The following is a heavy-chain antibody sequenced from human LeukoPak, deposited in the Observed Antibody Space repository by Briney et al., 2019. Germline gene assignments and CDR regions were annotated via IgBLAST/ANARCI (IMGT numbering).Heavy chain of an antibody. V-gene: IGHV3-7*03. CDR2: IKQDGSEK. Sequence: GGSLRLSCAASGFTFSSYGMHWVRQAPGKGLEWVANIKQDGSEKYYVDSVKGRFTISRDNAKNSLYLQLNSLRAEDTAVYYCARARGGYDFDDWGQGTLVTVSS. D-gene: IGHD5-12*01. CDR3: ARARGGYDFDD. CDR1: GFTFSSYG. J-gene: IGHJ4*02.